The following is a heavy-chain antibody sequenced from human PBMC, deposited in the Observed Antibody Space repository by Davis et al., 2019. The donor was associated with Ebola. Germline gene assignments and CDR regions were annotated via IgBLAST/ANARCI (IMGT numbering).Heavy chain of an antibody. CDR3: ARHPGYCSGGSCYSAYWFDP. D-gene: IGHD2-15*01. V-gene: IGHV4-30-2*01. CDR2: IYHSGST. Sequence: LRLSCAVSGGSISSGGYSWSWIRQPPGKGLEWIGYIYHSGSTNYNPSLKSRVTISVDTSKNQFSRKLSSVTAADTAVYYCARHPGYCSGGSCYSAYWFDPWGQGTLVTVSS. CDR1: GGSISSGGYS. J-gene: IGHJ5*02.